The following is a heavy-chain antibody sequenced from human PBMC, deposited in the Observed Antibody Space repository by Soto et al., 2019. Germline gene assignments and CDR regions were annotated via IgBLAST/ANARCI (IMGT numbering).Heavy chain of an antibody. CDR2: ISAYNTNT. Sequence: QVQLVQSGAEVKKPGASVKVSCKTSGYTFTSYHISWVRQAPGQGLEWMGWISAYNTNTNYAQKFQGRVTRTTDTLTRTAYMELRSLRSDDTAIYYGARDTPPTDYWGQGTLVTVSS. CDR1: GYTFTSYH. J-gene: IGHJ4*02. V-gene: IGHV1-18*01. CDR3: ARDTPPTDY.